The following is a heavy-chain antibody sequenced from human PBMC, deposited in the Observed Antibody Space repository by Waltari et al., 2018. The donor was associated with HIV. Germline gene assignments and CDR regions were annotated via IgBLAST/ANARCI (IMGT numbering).Heavy chain of an antibody. V-gene: IGHV3-66*01. Sequence: EVQLVESGGGLVQPGGSLRLSCAASGLTVSSNYMSWVSQAPGKGLEWVSVIYSGGSTYYADSVKGRFTISRDNSKNTLYLQMNSLRAEDTAVYYCASIAYCGGDCYPRGMDVWGQGTTVTVSS. D-gene: IGHD2-21*02. CDR3: ASIAYCGGDCYPRGMDV. CDR1: GLTVSSNY. CDR2: IYSGGST. J-gene: IGHJ6*02.